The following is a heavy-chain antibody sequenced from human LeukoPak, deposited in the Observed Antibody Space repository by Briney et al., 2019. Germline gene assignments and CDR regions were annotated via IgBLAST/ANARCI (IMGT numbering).Heavy chain of an antibody. J-gene: IGHJ3*02. CDR3: AIRSVPKSRLGAFDI. Sequence: SETLSLTCTVSGGSISSYYWSWIRHRPGKGLEWIGYIYYSGSTNYNPSLKSRVTISVDTSKNQFSLKLSSVTAADTAVYYCAIRSVPKSRLGAFDIWGQGTMVTVSS. V-gene: IGHV4-59*08. CDR2: IYYSGST. CDR1: GGSISSYY. D-gene: IGHD7-27*01.